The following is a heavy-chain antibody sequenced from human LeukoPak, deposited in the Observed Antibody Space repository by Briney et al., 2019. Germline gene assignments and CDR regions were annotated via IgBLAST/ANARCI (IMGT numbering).Heavy chain of an antibody. Sequence: GGSLRLSCAASGSTFSSYGMHWVRQAPGKGLEWVAVISYDGSNKYYADSVKGRFTISRDNSKNTLYLQMNSLRAEDTAVYYCAKSRVGAAAGIFDYWGQGTLVTVSS. D-gene: IGHD6-13*01. CDR2: ISYDGSNK. V-gene: IGHV3-30*18. J-gene: IGHJ4*02. CDR3: AKSRVGAAAGIFDY. CDR1: GSTFSSYG.